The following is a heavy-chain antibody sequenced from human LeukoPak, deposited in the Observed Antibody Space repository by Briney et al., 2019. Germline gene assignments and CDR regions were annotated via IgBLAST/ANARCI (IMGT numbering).Heavy chain of an antibody. CDR1: GFTFSGYS. J-gene: IGHJ4*02. V-gene: IGHV3-48*01. CDR2: ISSSSYII. CDR3: ARDAHWSFDY. D-gene: IGHD3-3*01. Sequence: PGGSLRLSCAASGFTFSGYSMNFVRQAPGKGLEWVSYISSSSYIIYYADSVKGRFTISRDNAKNSLYLQMNSLRAEDTAVYYCARDAHWSFDYWGQGILVTVSS.